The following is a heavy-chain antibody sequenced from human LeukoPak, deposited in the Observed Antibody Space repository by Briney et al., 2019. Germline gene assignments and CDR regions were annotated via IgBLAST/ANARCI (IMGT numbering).Heavy chain of an antibody. D-gene: IGHD1-26*01. J-gene: IGHJ4*02. Sequence: PGGSLRLSCAASGFTVRNNYMSWVRQAPGKGLEWVSLIYSGGSTYYADSVKGRFTISRDNSKNTLYLQMNSLRAEDTAVYYCAKVRPRYIVGDNYWGQGTLVTVSS. CDR3: AKVRPRYIVGDNY. CDR2: IYSGGST. V-gene: IGHV3-53*01. CDR1: GFTVRNNY.